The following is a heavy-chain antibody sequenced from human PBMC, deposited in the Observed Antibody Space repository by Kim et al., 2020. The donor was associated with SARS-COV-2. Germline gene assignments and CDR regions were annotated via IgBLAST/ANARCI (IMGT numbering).Heavy chain of an antibody. D-gene: IGHD4-17*01. CDR1: GYTFTSYD. Sequence: ASVKVSCKASGYTFTSYDINWVRQATGQGLEWMGWMNPNSGNTGYAQKFQGRVTMTRNTSISTAYMELSSLRSEDTAVYYCARECRSAYGASDGDLDYWGQGTLFTVSS. J-gene: IGHJ4*02. CDR2: MNPNSGNT. V-gene: IGHV1-8*01. CDR3: ARECRSAYGASDGDLDY.